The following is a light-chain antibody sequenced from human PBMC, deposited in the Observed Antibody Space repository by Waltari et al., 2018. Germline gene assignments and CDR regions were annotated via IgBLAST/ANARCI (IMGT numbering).Light chain of an antibody. CDR2: GAS. Sequence: SCRASQSIGRYLVWYQHEPGQAPRLLIYGASTRASGIPDRFSGSGSGTDFSLTISRLEPEDFAVYHCQKHDRLPATFGQGTKVEIK. CDR3: QKHDRLPAT. CDR1: QSIGRY. J-gene: IGKJ1*01. V-gene: IGKV3-20*01.